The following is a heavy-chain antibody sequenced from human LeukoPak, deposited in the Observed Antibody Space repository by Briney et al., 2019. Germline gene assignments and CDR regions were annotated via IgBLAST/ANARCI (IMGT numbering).Heavy chain of an antibody. CDR3: ARCEDTAMAEVAFDI. J-gene: IGHJ3*02. V-gene: IGHV3-21*01. CDR1: GFTFSSYS. D-gene: IGHD5-18*01. CDR2: ISSSSSYI. Sequence: GGSLRLSCAASGFTFSSYSMNWVRQAPGKGLEWVSSISSSSSYIYYADSVKGRFTISRQNAKNSLYLQMNSLRAEDTAVYYCARCEDTAMAEVAFDIWGQGTMVTVSS.